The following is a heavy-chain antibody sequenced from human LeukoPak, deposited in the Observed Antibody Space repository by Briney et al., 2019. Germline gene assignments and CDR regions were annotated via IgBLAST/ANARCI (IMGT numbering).Heavy chain of an antibody. CDR1: GFTFSSYW. D-gene: IGHD3-22*01. V-gene: IGHV3-7*01. J-gene: IGHJ4*02. CDR3: ARAMYYYDSSGEFDY. CDR2: TKQDGSEK. Sequence: GGSLRLSCAASGFTFSSYWMSWVRQAPGKGLEWVANTKQDGSEKYYVDSVKGRFTISRDNAKNSLYLQMNSLRAEDTAVYYCARAMYYYDSSGEFDYWGQGTLVTVSS.